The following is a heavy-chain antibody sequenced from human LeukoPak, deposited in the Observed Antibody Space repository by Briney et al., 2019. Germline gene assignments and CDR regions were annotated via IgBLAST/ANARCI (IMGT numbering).Heavy chain of an antibody. D-gene: IGHD5-12*01. CDR1: GDSFSSHY. Sequence: SETLSLTWPVPGDSFSSHYWTWIPQPPGTGLEWSGYISHIGRTNYNPSLKSRVTISVDTSKNQFSLKLSSVTAADTAVYYCARLGYVATYYYYYMDVWGKGTTVTVSS. J-gene: IGHJ6*03. V-gene: IGHV4-59*08. CDR2: ISHIGRT. CDR3: ARLGYVATYYYYYMDV.